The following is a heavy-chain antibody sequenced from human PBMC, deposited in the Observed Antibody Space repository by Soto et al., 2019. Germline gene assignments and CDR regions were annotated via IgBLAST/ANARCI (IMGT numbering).Heavy chain of an antibody. Sequence: GGSLRLSCAASGFTFSDYWMHWVRQAPGKGLEWVSAISGSGGTTYYADSVKGRFTFSRDNSKNTLYLQMNSLRAEDTAVYYCAKTANGWFSAFDIWGQGTMVTVSS. CDR2: ISGSGGTT. D-gene: IGHD6-19*01. V-gene: IGHV3-23*01. CDR3: AKTANGWFSAFDI. J-gene: IGHJ3*02. CDR1: GFTFSDYW.